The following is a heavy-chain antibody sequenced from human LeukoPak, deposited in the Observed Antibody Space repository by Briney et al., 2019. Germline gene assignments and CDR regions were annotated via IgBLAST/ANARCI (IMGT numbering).Heavy chain of an antibody. V-gene: IGHV4-34*01. CDR2: INHSGST. Sequence: SETLSLTCAVYGGSFSGYYWSWIRHPPGKGLEWIGEINHSGSTNYNPSLKSRVTISVDTSKNQFSLKLSSVTAADTAVYYCARGPRPYLTGFDYWGQGTLVTVSS. CDR3: ARGPRPYLTGFDY. J-gene: IGHJ4*02. D-gene: IGHD3-10*01. CDR1: GGSFSGYY.